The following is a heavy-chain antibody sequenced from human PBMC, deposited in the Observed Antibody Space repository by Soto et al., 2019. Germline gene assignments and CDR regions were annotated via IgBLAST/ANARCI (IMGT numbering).Heavy chain of an antibody. CDR2: ISSSSSTI. CDR1: WITLSSHK. D-gene: IGHD1-26*01. Sequence: GSPRLPYSASWITLSSHKMNWVPPAPGKGLEWVSYISSSSSTIYYADSVKGRFTISRGNAKNSLYLQMNSLRAEDTAVYYCAREEGLLNWFDPWGQGTLVTVSS. CDR3: AREEGLLNWFDP. V-gene: IGHV3-48*01. J-gene: IGHJ5*02.